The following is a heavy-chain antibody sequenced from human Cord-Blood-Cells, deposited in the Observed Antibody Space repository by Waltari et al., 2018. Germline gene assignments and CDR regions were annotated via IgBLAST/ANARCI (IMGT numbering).Heavy chain of an antibody. CDR2: IYTSGST. V-gene: IGHV4-4*07. CDR1: GGSISSYY. D-gene: IGHD4-4*01. Sequence: QVQLQESGPGLVKPSETLSLTCTVSGGSISSYYWSWLRQHAGKGLEWIGRIYTSGSTNYNPSLKSRVTMSVDTSKNQFSLKLSSVTAADTAVYYCARDPLAPYSNYDAFDIWGQGTMVTVSS. J-gene: IGHJ3*02. CDR3: ARDPLAPYSNYDAFDI.